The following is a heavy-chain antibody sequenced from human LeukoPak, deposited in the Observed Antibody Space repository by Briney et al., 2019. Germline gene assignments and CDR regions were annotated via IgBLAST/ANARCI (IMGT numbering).Heavy chain of an antibody. V-gene: IGHV1-69*05. Sequence: SVKVSCKASGGTFSSYAISWVRQAPGQGLEWMGGIIPIFGTANYAQKFQGRVTITRDTSASTAYMELSSLRSEDTAVYYCARSYQVVPEFDYWGQGTLVTVSS. CDR2: IIPIFGTA. D-gene: IGHD2-2*01. CDR3: ARSYQVVPEFDY. J-gene: IGHJ4*02. CDR1: GGTFSSYA.